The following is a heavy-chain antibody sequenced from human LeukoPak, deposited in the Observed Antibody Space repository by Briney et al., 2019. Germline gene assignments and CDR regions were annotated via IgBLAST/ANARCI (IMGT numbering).Heavy chain of an antibody. CDR2: ISRSGSTI. CDR3: ARGRPGAFDI. CDR1: GFTFSSFE. Sequence: GGSLRLSCAASGFTFSSFEMNWVRQAPGKGLKWVSYISRSGSTIYYADSVKGRFPISRDNAKYSLYLQMNSLRVEDTAVYYCARGRPGAFDIWGQGTMVTVSS. J-gene: IGHJ3*02. V-gene: IGHV3-48*03.